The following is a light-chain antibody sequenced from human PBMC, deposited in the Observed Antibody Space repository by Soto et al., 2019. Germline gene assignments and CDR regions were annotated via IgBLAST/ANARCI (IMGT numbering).Light chain of an antibody. J-gene: IGKJ1*01. CDR3: QQYGGSTRT. V-gene: IGKV3-20*01. Sequence: EIVMTQSPGTLSLSPGETATLSCRASQSVTTQLAWYQQKPGQAPRLIIHGASSRATGIPDRISGSGSGTDFTLTISRLEPEDFAVYYCQQYGGSTRTFGQGTKVEIK. CDR1: QSVTTQ. CDR2: GAS.